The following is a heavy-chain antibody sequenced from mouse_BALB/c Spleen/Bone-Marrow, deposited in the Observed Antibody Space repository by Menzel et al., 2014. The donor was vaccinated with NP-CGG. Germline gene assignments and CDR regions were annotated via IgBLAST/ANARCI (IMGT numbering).Heavy chain of an antibody. D-gene: IGHD2-14*01. V-gene: IGHV5-9-2*01. Sequence: EVKLVESGGGLVKPGGSLKLSCAASGFTFSSYAMSWVRRTPEKRLEWVATISSGGSYTYYPDSVKGRFTISRDNAKNTLYLKMSSRSSEDPAFYYCARQREVPPYYFAMDYWGQGPPLPV. CDR1: GFTFSSYA. CDR2: ISSGGSYT. J-gene: IGHJ4*01. CDR3: ARQREVPPYYFAMDY.